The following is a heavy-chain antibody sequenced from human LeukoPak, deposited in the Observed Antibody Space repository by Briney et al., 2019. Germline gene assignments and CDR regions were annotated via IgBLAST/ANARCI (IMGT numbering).Heavy chain of an antibody. Sequence: ASVKVSCKASGYTFTNYGVSWVQQAPGQGLEWMGWISGYNGHTNYAQKFQFRVTMTTDTSTSTAYMELRSLRSDDTAVYYCARAPPGDYYDSSGYQRWGQGTLVTVSS. D-gene: IGHD3-22*01. CDR2: ISGYNGHT. V-gene: IGHV1-18*01. CDR3: ARAPPGDYYDSSGYQR. J-gene: IGHJ4*02. CDR1: GYTFTNYG.